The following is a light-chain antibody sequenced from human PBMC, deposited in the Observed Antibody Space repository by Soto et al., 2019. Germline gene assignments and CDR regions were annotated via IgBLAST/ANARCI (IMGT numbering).Light chain of an antibody. J-gene: IGKJ1*01. Sequence: VMTQAPATLSLSPGERATLSCRASQSISDFLAWYQQKPGQAPRLLIYGASTRATGIPDRFSGSGSGTDFTLSISRLEPEDFAVYYCQQYSSLWTFGQGTKVDIK. CDR1: QSISDF. CDR2: GAS. CDR3: QQYSSLWT. V-gene: IGKV3-20*01.